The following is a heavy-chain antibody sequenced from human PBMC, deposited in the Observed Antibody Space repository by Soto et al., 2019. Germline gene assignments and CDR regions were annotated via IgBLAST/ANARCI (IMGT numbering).Heavy chain of an antibody. V-gene: IGHV3-30*04. J-gene: IGHJ4*02. Sequence: GGSLRLSCAASGFTFSSYAMHWVRQAPGKGLEWVAVISYDGSNKYYADSVKGRFTISRDNSKNTLYLQMNSLRAEDTAVYYCARAVVVITFDYWGQGTLVTVSS. CDR2: ISYDGSNK. D-gene: IGHD3-22*01. CDR3: ARAVVVITFDY. CDR1: GFTFSSYA.